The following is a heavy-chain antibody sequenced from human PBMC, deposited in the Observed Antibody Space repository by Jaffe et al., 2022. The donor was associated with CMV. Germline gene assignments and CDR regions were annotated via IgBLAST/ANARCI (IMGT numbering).Heavy chain of an antibody. CDR3: ARLSSGYQRRWFDP. V-gene: IGHV4-34*01. D-gene: IGHD3-22*01. CDR2: INHSGST. J-gene: IGHJ5*02. Sequence: QVQLQQWGAGLLKPSETLSLTCAVYGGSFSGYYWSWIRQPPGKGLEWIGEINHSGSTNYNPSLKSRVTISVDTSKNQFSLKLSSVTAADTAVYYCARLSSGYQRRWFDPWGQGTLVTVSS. CDR1: GGSFSGYY.